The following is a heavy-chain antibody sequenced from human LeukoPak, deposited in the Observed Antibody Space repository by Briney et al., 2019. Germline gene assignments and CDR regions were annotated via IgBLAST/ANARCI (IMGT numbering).Heavy chain of an antibody. CDR3: ARHRAGGYCAVGDCFVHTF. CDR1: GYTFTSYG. V-gene: IGHV1-18*01. J-gene: IGHJ4*02. D-gene: IGHD2-8*02. Sequence: GASVKVSCKASGYTFTSYGISWVRQAPGQGLEWMGWISAYNGNTNYAQKLQGRVTMTTDTSTSTAYMELRSLRSDDTAVYYCARHRAGGYCAVGDCFVHTFWGQGTLVTVSS. CDR2: ISAYNGNT.